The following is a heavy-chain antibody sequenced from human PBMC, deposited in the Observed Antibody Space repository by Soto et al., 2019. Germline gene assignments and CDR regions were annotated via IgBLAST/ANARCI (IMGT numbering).Heavy chain of an antibody. CDR2: INHSGST. CDR1: GGSFSSYY. V-gene: IGHV4-34*01. J-gene: IGHJ4*02. D-gene: IGHD2-8*02. Sequence: SETLSLTCAVYGGSFSSYYWTWIRQPPGTGLEWIGEINHSGSTNYNPSLKSRVTISVDTSKNQFSLKLTSVTAAYTAVYYCARDKITGLFDYWRQGTLVIASS. CDR3: ARDKITGLFDY.